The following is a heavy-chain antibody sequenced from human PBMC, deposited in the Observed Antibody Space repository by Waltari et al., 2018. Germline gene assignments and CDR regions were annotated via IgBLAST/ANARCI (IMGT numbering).Heavy chain of an antibody. J-gene: IGHJ3*01. D-gene: IGHD3-10*01. Sequence: EVQLLQSGTELKKPGSTVKISCQVSGYRFTDYYIHWVQQAPGKGPQGMGRGDTEDGETIYAERCQGRVTRTADTSTETAFMELSSVTADDTAVYYCVTALGDRSSASRPFDVWGLGTLITVSS. CDR3: VTALGDRSSASRPFDV. V-gene: IGHV1-69-2*01. CDR1: GYRFTDYY. CDR2: GDTEDGET.